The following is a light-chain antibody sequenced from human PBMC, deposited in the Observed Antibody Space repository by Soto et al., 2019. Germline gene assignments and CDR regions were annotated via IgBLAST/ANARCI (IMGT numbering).Light chain of an antibody. J-gene: IGLJ2*01. Sequence: QSALTQPRSVSGSPGQSVTISCTGTSSDVGGYNYVSWYQQNPGKAPKLMIYDVSKRPSGVSDRFSGSKSANTASLIISGLQAEDEADYYCCSYAGTKTLIFGGGTKLTVL. CDR1: SSDVGGYNY. CDR3: CSYAGTKTLI. V-gene: IGLV2-11*01. CDR2: DVS.